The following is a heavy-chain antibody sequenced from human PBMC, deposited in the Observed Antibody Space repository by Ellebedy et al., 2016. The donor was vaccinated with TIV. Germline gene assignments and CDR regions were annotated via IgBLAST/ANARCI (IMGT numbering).Heavy chain of an antibody. CDR3: ASDVPADAAALLDY. CDR2: ISAYNGHT. CDR1: GYPFPNYG. Sequence: AASVKVSCKASGYPFPNYGVSWVRQAPGQGLEWGGWISAYNGHTKCGQKFQGRSSLTTDTSMGKAYMELRSLRSDDTGVYFCASDVPADAAALLDYWGQGTRVTVSS. D-gene: IGHD2-2*01. J-gene: IGHJ4*02. V-gene: IGHV1-18*04.